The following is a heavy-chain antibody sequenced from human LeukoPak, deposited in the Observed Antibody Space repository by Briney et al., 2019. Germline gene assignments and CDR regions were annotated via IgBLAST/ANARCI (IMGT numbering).Heavy chain of an antibody. J-gene: IGHJ4*02. D-gene: IGHD3-10*01. V-gene: IGHV3-30*18. Sequence: PGGSLRLSCAASGFSFSSHGLPWVRQAPGKGLEWVAVISYDGSNKYYADSVKGRFTISRDNSKNTLYLQMNSLRAEDTAVYYCAKGPWFAEFPKDYWGQGTLVTVSS. CDR2: ISYDGSNK. CDR3: AKGPWFAEFPKDY. CDR1: GFSFSSHG.